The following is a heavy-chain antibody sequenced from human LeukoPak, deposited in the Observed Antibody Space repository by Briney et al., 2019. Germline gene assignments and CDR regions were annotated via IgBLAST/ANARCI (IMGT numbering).Heavy chain of an antibody. V-gene: IGHV3-23*01. CDR3: ADRTTGTTGRY. J-gene: IGHJ4*02. Sequence: GGSLRLSCAASGFTFSTYAMSWVRQAPGKGLEWLSGISGSGATTYYADSVKGRFTISRDNSKNMLYLQVNSLRAEDTAVYYCADRTTGTTGRYWGLGTLVTVSS. CDR2: ISGSGATT. D-gene: IGHD1-1*01. CDR1: GFTFSTYA.